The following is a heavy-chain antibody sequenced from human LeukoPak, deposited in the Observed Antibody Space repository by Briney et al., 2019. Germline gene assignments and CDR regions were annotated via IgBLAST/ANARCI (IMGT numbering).Heavy chain of an antibody. CDR1: GFTFSSYS. Sequence: PGGSPRLSCAASGFTFSSYSMNWVRQAPGKGLEWVSAISNNGGYTYYADSVQGRFTISRDNSKSTLCLQMNSLRAEDTAVYYCAKQLGYCSDGSCYFPYWGQGTLVTVSS. D-gene: IGHD2-15*01. J-gene: IGHJ4*02. CDR2: ISNNGGYT. CDR3: AKQLGYCSDGSCYFPY. V-gene: IGHV3-23*01.